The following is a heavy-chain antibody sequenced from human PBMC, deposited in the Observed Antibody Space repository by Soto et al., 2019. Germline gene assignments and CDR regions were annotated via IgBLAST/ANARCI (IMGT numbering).Heavy chain of an antibody. CDR2: ISYTGDT. D-gene: IGHD1-26*01. CDR1: GDSVSSDSYF. J-gene: IGHJ5*02. V-gene: IGHV4-61*01. CDR3: ARIIVGVTVDL. Sequence: SETLSLSCTVSGDSVSSDSYFWTWIRQPPGKGLEWIAYISYTGDTNYNPSLKSRVTISVDTSTNQFFMTLTSVTAADTAVYFCARIIVGVTVDLWGQGSLVTVS.